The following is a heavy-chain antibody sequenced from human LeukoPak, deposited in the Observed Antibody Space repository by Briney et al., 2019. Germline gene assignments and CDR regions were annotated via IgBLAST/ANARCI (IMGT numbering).Heavy chain of an antibody. CDR2: INTNTGNP. CDR1: GGTFSSYA. J-gene: IGHJ3*02. D-gene: IGHD5-12*01. CDR3: ARTTHKTRGTIMGAFDI. Sequence: ASVKVSCKASGGTFSSYAISWVRQAPGQGLEWMGWINTNTGNPTYAQGFTGRFVFSLDTSVSTAYLQISSLKAEDTAVYYCARTTHKTRGTIMGAFDIWGQGTMVTVSS. V-gene: IGHV7-4-1*02.